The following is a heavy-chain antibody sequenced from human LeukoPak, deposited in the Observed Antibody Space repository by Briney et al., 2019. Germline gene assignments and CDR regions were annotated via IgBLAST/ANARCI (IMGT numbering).Heavy chain of an antibody. CDR2: IYYSGST. J-gene: IGHJ4*02. CDR1: GGSISRSNW. Sequence: SGTLTLTCAVSGGSISRSNWWSWVRQPPGNGLEWIGYIYYSGSTNYNPSLKSRVTISVDTSKNQFSLKLSSVTAADTAVYYCARGADSSGYYSIFYFDYWGQGTLVTVSS. CDR3: ARGADSSGYYSIFYFDY. V-gene: IGHV4-4*02. D-gene: IGHD3-22*01.